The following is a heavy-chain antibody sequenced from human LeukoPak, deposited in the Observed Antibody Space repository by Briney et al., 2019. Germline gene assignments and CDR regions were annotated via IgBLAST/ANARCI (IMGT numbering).Heavy chain of an antibody. J-gene: IGHJ4*02. D-gene: IGHD6-19*01. Sequence: SGTLSLTCTVSGGSISRSNYYWAWIRQPPGKGLEWIGSIFYSGSTYYNPSLKSRVTISVDTSKNQFSLELSSVTAADTAVYYCARPKSSGWWPFDYWGQGTLVTVSS. CDR1: GGSISRSNYY. CDR2: IFYSGST. CDR3: ARPKSSGWWPFDY. V-gene: IGHV4-39*01.